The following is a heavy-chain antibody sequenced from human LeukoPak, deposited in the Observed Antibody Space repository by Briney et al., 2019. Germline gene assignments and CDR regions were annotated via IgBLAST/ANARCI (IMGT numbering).Heavy chain of an antibody. CDR1: GYTFTGYY. CDR2: INPNSGGT. J-gene: IGHJ5*02. Sequence: ASVKVSCKASGYTFTGYYMHWVRQAPGQGLEWMGWINPNSGGTNYAQTFQGRVTMTRDTSISTAYMELSRLRSDDTAVYYCARSPQRGATKWFDPWGQGTLVAVSS. CDR3: ARSPQRGATKWFDP. D-gene: IGHD1-26*01. V-gene: IGHV1-2*02.